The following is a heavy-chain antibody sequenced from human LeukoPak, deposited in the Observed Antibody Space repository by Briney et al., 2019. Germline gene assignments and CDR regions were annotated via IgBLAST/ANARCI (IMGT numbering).Heavy chain of an antibody. D-gene: IGHD3-22*01. CDR1: GGSISSGSYC. J-gene: IGHJ5*02. V-gene: IGHV4-61*02. Sequence: SETLSLTCTVSGGSISSGSYCWSWIRQPAGKGLEWIGRIYTSGSTNYNPSLKSRVTISVDTSKNQFSLKLSSVTAADTAVYYCARGVVITSDWFDPWGQGTLVTVSS. CDR3: ARGVVITSDWFDP. CDR2: IYTSGST.